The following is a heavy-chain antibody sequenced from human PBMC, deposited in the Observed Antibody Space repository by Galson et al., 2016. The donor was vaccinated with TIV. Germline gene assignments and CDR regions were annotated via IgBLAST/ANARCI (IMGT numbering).Heavy chain of an antibody. CDR3: ARESRLGRFKAFDI. CDR1: GYSFINYY. V-gene: IGHV1-18*01. D-gene: IGHD7-27*01. Sequence: SVKVSCKASGYSFINYYITWVRQAPGQGLEWMGWISGYNDNTNYTLKFQGRLTMTTDTYTSTSYMELRSLRSDDTAVYYCARESRLGRFKAFDIWGQGTMVTVSS. CDR2: ISGYNDNT. J-gene: IGHJ3*02.